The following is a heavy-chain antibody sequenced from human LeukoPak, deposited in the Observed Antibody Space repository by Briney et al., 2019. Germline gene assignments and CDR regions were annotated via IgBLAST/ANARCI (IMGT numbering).Heavy chain of an antibody. CDR2: ISGSGGSA. CDR3: AKHAAYYDFWSGYAL. CDR1: GLTFSSYA. V-gene: IGHV3-23*01. Sequence: GGSLRLSCAASGLTFSSYAMSWVRQAPGKGLQWVSGISGSGGSAYFADSVKGRFTISRDNSKNTLYLQMNSLRAEDTAVYYCAKHAAYYDFWSGYALWGQGTLVTVSS. D-gene: IGHD3-3*01. J-gene: IGHJ4*02.